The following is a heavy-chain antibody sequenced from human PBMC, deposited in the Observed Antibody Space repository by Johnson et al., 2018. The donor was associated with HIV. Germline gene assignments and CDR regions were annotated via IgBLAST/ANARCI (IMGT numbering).Heavy chain of an antibody. CDR1: GFIFSSYD. CDR3: AKPETGELSDAFDI. V-gene: IGHV3-13*01. J-gene: IGHJ3*02. CDR2: IGSSGDT. D-gene: IGHD7-27*01. Sequence: VQLVESGGGLVQPGGSLRLSCAASGFIFSSYDMHWVRQTTGKGLEWISGIGSSGDTFYPGSVKGRFTISRDNAKNSLYLQMNSLRAEDTALYYCAKPETGELSDAFDIWGQGTMVTVSS.